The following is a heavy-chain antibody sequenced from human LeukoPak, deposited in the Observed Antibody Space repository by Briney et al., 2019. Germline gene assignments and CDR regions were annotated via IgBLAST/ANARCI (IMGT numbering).Heavy chain of an antibody. J-gene: IGHJ5*02. CDR1: GGSFSGYY. CDR3: ARSGYISWYKWFDP. V-gene: IGHV4-34*01. Sequence: PSETLSLTCAVYGGSFSGYYWSWIRQPPGKGLEWIGEINHSGSTNYNPSLKSRVTISVDTSKNQFSLKLSSVTAADTAVYYCARSGYISWYKWFDPWGQGTLVTVSS. CDR2: INHSGST. D-gene: IGHD6-13*01.